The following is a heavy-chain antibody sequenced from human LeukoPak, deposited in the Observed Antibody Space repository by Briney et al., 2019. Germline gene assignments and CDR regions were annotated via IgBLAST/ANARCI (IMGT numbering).Heavy chain of an antibody. CDR2: MNPNSGNT. Sequence: ASVKVSCKASGYTFTSYDINWVRQATGQGLEWMGWMNPNSGNTGYAQKFQGRVTMTRNTSISTAYMELSSLRSEDTAVYYCARGRGDYDFWSDHYYYYGMDVWGQGTTVTVSS. V-gene: IGHV1-8*01. CDR3: ARGRGDYDFWSDHYYYYGMDV. CDR1: GYTFTSYD. J-gene: IGHJ6*02. D-gene: IGHD3-3*01.